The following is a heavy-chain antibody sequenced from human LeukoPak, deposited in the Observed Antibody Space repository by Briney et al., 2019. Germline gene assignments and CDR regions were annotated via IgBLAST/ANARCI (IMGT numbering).Heavy chain of an antibody. CDR1: GGSFSGYY. D-gene: IGHD3-10*01. V-gene: IGHV4-34*01. CDR3: ARSIRNYYGSGHPFDY. J-gene: IGHJ4*02. CDR2: INHSGST. Sequence: SETLSLTCAVYGGSFSGYYWSWIRQPPGKGLEWIGEINHSGSTNYNPSLKSRVTISVDTSKNQFSLKLSSVTAADTAVYYCARSIRNYYGSGHPFDYWGQGTLVTVSS.